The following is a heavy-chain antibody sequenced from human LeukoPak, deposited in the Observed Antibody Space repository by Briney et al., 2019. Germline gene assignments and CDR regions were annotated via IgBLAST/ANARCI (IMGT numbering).Heavy chain of an antibody. CDR2: TSYNGNT. Sequence: ASVKVSCKASGYTFSNYGISWVRQAPGLGLEWMGWTSYNGNTNYSQKFPDRVTMTTDTSTTTAYMELRSLESDDTAVYYCARHSGSGWQALGYWGQGPLVTVSP. CDR3: ARHSGSGWQALGY. D-gene: IGHD6-19*01. J-gene: IGHJ4*02. CDR1: GYTFSNYG. V-gene: IGHV1-18*04.